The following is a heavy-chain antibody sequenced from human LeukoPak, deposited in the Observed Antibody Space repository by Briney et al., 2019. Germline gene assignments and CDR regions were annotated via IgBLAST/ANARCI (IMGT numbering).Heavy chain of an antibody. CDR3: ARDLSPNDYTNYYFDP. V-gene: IGHV1-18*01. J-gene: IGHJ5*02. D-gene: IGHD4-11*01. Sequence: ASVTVSCKTSGYTFTSYGITWVRQAPGQGLEWMGWISVYSANTIYAQKLQGRVTMTTDTSTSTAYMELRSLRSDDTAVYYCARDLSPNDYTNYYFDPWGQGTLVTVSS. CDR2: ISVYSANT. CDR1: GYTFTSYG.